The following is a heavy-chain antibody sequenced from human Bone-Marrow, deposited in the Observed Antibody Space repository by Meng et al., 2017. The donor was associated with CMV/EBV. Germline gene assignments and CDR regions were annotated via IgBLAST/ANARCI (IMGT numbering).Heavy chain of an antibody. CDR1: GFTFSSYD. J-gene: IGHJ6*02. CDR3: ARDKGYGMDV. Sequence: ETLSLTCAASGFTFSSYDMHWVRQATGKGLEWVSAIGTAGDTYYPGSVKGRFTISRENAKNSLYLQMNSLRAGDTAVYYCARDKGYGMDVWGQGTTVT. V-gene: IGHV3-13*01. CDR2: IGTAGDT.